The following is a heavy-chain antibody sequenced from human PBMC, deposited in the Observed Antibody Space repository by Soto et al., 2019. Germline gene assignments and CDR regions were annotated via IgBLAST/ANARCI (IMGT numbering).Heavy chain of an antibody. Sequence: ASVKVSCKASGYTFTSCAMHWVRQAPGQRLEWMGWINAGNGNTKYSQKFQGRVTITRDTSASTAYMELSSLRSEDTAVYYCARDPTIXYYDSSGYYYEGASFDPWGQGTLVTVSS. V-gene: IGHV1-3*01. CDR2: INAGNGNT. J-gene: IGHJ5*02. CDR1: GYTFTSCA. CDR3: ARDPTIXYYDSSGYYYEGASFDP. D-gene: IGHD3-22*01.